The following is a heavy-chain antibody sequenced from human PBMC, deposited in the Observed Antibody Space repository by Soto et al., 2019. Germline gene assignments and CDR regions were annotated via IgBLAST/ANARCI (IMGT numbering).Heavy chain of an antibody. Sequence: QVHLVQSGAEVRKPGASVKVSCKASGYTFSSYAMHWVRQAPGQRLEWMGWINAGYGNTKSSQKFQDRVTISRDTSASTAYMELTSLRSEGTAVYYWARDTGDGTFDFWGQGTLVTVSS. J-gene: IGHJ4*02. V-gene: IGHV1-3*01. CDR3: ARDTGDGTFDF. CDR1: GYTFSSYA. D-gene: IGHD7-27*01. CDR2: INAGYGNT.